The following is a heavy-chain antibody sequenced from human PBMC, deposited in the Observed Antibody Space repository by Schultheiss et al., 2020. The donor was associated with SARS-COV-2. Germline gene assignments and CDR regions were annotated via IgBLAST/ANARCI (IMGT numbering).Heavy chain of an antibody. CDR1: GGSVSSGSHY. CDR3: AREHVEMTTIRYYYHGLDV. D-gene: IGHD5-24*01. Sequence: SETLSLTCAVSGGSVSSGSHYWSWIRQAPGRGLEWIGYVDFTGGTNYSPSLQSRAIISVDTPKNHFSLRLRAVTAADTAVYYCAREHVEMTTIRYYYHGLDVWGQGTTVTVSS. J-gene: IGHJ6*02. V-gene: IGHV4-61*03. CDR2: VDFTGGT.